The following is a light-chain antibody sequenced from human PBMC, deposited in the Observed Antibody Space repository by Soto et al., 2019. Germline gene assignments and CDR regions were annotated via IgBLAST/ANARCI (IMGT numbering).Light chain of an antibody. J-gene: IGKJ2*01. CDR3: QQYKTFSVT. Sequence: DIQMTQSPSTLSASVGDRVTITCRASQSVSSWLAWYQQKPGKAPKLLIYDASSLESGVPLRFSGSGSGTEFSLTISSLQPDDFATYYCQQYKTFSVTFGQGTKLEIK. CDR2: DAS. CDR1: QSVSSW. V-gene: IGKV1-5*01.